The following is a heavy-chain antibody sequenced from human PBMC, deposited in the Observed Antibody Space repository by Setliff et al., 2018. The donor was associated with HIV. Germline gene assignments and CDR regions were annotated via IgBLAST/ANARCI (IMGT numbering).Heavy chain of an antibody. D-gene: IGHD2-2*01. J-gene: IGHJ4*02. CDR3: AKEDQRVTSVDY. V-gene: IGHV3-30*02. Sequence: GGSLRLSCAASGFTFRNYGMHWVRQAPGKGLEWVAFIRLDGSDKFYADSVKGRFTISRDNSKNTLFLQMNSLRSEDTAVYYCAKEDQRVTSVDYWGQGTLVTVSS. CDR1: GFTFRNYG. CDR2: IRLDGSDK.